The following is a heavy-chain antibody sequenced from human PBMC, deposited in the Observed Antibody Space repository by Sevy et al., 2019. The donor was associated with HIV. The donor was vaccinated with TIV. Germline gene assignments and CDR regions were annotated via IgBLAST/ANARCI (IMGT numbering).Heavy chain of an antibody. CDR1: GFTFSSYS. V-gene: IGHV3-21*01. J-gene: IGHJ4*02. D-gene: IGHD6-13*01. Sequence: GGSLRLSCAASGFTFSSYSMNWVRQAPGKGLEWVSSISSSSSYIYYADSVKGRFTISRDNAKNSLYLQMNSLRAEDTAVYYCARDWKEAAGTGYGYWGQGTLVTVSS. CDR3: ARDWKEAAGTGYGY. CDR2: ISSSSSYI.